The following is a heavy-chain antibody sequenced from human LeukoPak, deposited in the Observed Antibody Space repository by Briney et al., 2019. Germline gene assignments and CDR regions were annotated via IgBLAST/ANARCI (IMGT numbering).Heavy chain of an antibody. Sequence: ASVKVSCKASGYTFTNYYIHCVRQAPGQGLEWMGIIDPSGGSTSYAQKFQGRVTMTRDMSTSTVYMELSSLRSEDTAVYHCARGSSESYLNYFDYWGQGTLVTVSS. D-gene: IGHD1-26*01. J-gene: IGHJ4*02. CDR3: ARGSSESYLNYFDY. V-gene: IGHV1-46*01. CDR1: GYTFTNYY. CDR2: IDPSGGST.